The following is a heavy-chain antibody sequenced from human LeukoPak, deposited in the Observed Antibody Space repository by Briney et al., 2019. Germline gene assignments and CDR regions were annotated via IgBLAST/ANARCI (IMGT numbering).Heavy chain of an antibody. D-gene: IGHD6-13*01. Sequence: ASVKVSCKASGGTFSSYAISWVRQAPGQGLEWMGRIIPILGIANYAQKFQGRVTITADKSTSTAYMELSSLRSEDTAVYYCATGYRSSWAYGMDVWGQGTTVTVSS. V-gene: IGHV1-69*04. CDR1: GGTFSSYA. CDR3: ATGYRSSWAYGMDV. J-gene: IGHJ6*02. CDR2: IIPILGIA.